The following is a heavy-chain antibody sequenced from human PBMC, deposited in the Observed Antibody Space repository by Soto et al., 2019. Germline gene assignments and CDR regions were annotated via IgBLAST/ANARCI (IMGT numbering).Heavy chain of an antibody. CDR1: GFTFSTYN. V-gene: IGHV3-21*01. D-gene: IGHD3-3*01. CDR2: ISGSSRYM. Sequence: EVQLVESGGGLVKPGGSLRVSCAASGFTFSTYNMNWVRQAPGKGLEWVSSISGSSRYMYYADSVKGRFTISRENAKNSLYLQMNSLRAEDTAVLYCARDSSVLRFSSYYYHYMDVWGRGTTVTVSS. J-gene: IGHJ6*03. CDR3: ARDSSVLRFSSYYYHYMDV.